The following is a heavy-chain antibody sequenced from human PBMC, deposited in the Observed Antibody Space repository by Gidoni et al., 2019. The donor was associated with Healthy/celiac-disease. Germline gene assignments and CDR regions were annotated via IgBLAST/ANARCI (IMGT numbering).Heavy chain of an antibody. J-gene: IGHJ3*02. Sequence: EVQLLESGGGLVQPGGSLRLSCAASGFPFSSSAMSWVRQAPGKGLEWVSAISGSGGSTYYADSVKGRFTISRDNSKNTLYLQMNSLRAEDTAVYYCAKDREYSSGWHHDAFDIWGQGTMVTVSS. CDR3: AKDREYSSGWHHDAFDI. V-gene: IGHV3-23*01. D-gene: IGHD6-19*01. CDR2: ISGSGGST. CDR1: GFPFSSSA.